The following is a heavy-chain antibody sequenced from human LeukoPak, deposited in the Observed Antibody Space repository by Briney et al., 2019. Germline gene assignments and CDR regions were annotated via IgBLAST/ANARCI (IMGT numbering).Heavy chain of an antibody. Sequence: PGGSLRLSCAASGFTFSSYGMHWVRQAPGKGLEWVAVISYDGSNKYYADSVKGRFTISRDNSKNTLYLQMNSLRAEDTAVYYCAKDPRAAAVNYYYYMDVWGKGTTVTVSS. J-gene: IGHJ6*03. D-gene: IGHD6-13*01. CDR3: AKDPRAAAVNYYYYMDV. V-gene: IGHV3-30*18. CDR1: GFTFSSYG. CDR2: ISYDGSNK.